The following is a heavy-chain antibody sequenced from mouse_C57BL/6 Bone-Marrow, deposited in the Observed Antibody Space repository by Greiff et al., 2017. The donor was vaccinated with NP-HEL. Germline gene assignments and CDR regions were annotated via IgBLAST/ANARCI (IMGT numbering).Heavy chain of an antibody. J-gene: IGHJ1*03. CDR2: INYDGSST. D-gene: IGHD1-1*01. CDR1: GFTFSDYY. V-gene: IGHV5-16*01. CDR3: ARDRPYYYGSSPWYFDV. Sequence: EVKLMESEGGLVQPGSSMKLSCTASGFTFSDYYMAWVRQVPEKGLEWVANINYDGSSTYYLDSLKSRFIISRDNAKNILYLQMSSLKSEDTATYYCARDRPYYYGSSPWYFDVWGTGTTVTVSS.